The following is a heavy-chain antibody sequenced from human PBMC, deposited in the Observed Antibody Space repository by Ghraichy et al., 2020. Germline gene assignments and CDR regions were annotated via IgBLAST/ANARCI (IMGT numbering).Heavy chain of an antibody. CDR2: ISGSGGST. V-gene: IGHV3-23*01. Sequence: LSLTCAASGFTFSSYAMNWVRQAPGKGLEWVSAISGSGGSTYYADSVKGRFTISRDNSKNTLYLQMNSLRAEDTAVYYCAKSSDYYDSSGYNDYWGQGTLVTVSS. CDR1: GFTFSSYA. CDR3: AKSSDYYDSSGYNDY. D-gene: IGHD3-22*01. J-gene: IGHJ4*02.